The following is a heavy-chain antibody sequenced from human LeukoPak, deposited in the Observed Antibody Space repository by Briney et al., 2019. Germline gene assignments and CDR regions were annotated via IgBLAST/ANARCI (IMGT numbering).Heavy chain of an antibody. V-gene: IGHV4-28*03. J-gene: IGHJ4*02. CDR3: ARGVNYDILTGYYPPYYFDY. D-gene: IGHD3-9*01. CDR1: GYSISSSNW. Sequence: SDTLSLTCAVSGYSISSSNWWGWIRQPPGKGLEWIGYIYYSGSTYYNPSLKSRVTMSVDTSKNQFSLKLSSVTAADTAVYYCARGVNYDILTGYYPPYYFDYWGQGTLVTVSS. CDR2: IYYSGST.